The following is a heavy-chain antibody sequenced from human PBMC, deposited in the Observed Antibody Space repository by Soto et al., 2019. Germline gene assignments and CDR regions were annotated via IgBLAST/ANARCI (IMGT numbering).Heavy chain of an antibody. CDR2: INEDGSKR. Sequence: EVQLVESGGGLVQSGGSLRLSCLASGFSLTPYWMSWVRQTPGKGLEWVAKINEDGSKRDYMESVEGRFTISRDNAKNSVSLQMDSLRVDDTAMYYCTRWDGRCSGGSCFCDSWGQGTLVTVSS. V-gene: IGHV3-7*01. CDR1: GFSLTPYW. CDR3: TRWDGRCSGGSCFCDS. D-gene: IGHD2-15*01. J-gene: IGHJ4*02.